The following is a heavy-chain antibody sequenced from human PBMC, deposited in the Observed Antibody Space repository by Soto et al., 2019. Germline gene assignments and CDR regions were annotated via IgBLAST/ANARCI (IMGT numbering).Heavy chain of an antibody. CDR3: ARVPQYSGYEYYYYYYMDV. CDR2: MNPNSGNT. Sequence: ASVKVSCKASGYTFTSYDINWVRQATGQGLEWMGWMNPNSGNTGYAQKFQGRVTMTRNTSISTAYMELSSLRSEDTAVYYCARVPQYSGYEYYYYYYMDVWGKGTTVNVSS. CDR1: GYTFTSYD. V-gene: IGHV1-8*01. D-gene: IGHD5-12*01. J-gene: IGHJ6*03.